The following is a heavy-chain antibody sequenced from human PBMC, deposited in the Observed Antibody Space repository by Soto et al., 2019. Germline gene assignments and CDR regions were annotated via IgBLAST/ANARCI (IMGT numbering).Heavy chain of an antibody. CDR3: ARRITRFDP. Sequence: PSETLSITCTVSGGSISSSSYYWGWIRQPPGKGLEWIGSIYYSGSTYYNPSLKSRVTISVDTSKNQFSLKLSSVTAADTAVYYCARRITRFDPWGQGTLVTVSS. V-gene: IGHV4-39*01. CDR2: IYYSGST. D-gene: IGHD1-1*01. CDR1: GGSISSSSYY. J-gene: IGHJ5*01.